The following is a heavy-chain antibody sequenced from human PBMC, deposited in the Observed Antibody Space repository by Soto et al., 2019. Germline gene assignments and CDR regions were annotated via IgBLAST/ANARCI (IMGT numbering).Heavy chain of an antibody. CDR3: ASRSYDFWSGYYLPYYYYYMDV. V-gene: IGHV4-39*01. CDR1: GGSISSSSYY. Sequence: SETLSLTCTVSGGSISSSSYYWGWIRQPPGKGLERIGSIYYSGSTYYNPSLKSRVTISVDTSKNQFSLKLSSVTAADTAVYYCASRSYDFWSGYYLPYYYYYMDVWGKGTTVTVSS. D-gene: IGHD3-3*01. J-gene: IGHJ6*03. CDR2: IYYSGST.